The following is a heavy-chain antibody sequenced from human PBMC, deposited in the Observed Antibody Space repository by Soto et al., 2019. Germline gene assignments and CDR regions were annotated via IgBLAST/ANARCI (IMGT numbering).Heavy chain of an antibody. CDR3: AKDHYDGSGSYYLCFYC. D-gene: IGHD3-10*01. V-gene: IGHV3-23*01. CDR2: ISGSGGST. CDR1: GFTFSSYA. J-gene: IGHJ4*02. Sequence: GGSLRLSCAASGFTFSSYAMSWVRQAPGKGLEWVSAISGSGGSTYYADSVKGRFTISRDNSNNTLYLQMNSLRAEDTAVYYCAKDHYDGSGSYYLCFYCWGQGSLVTVSS.